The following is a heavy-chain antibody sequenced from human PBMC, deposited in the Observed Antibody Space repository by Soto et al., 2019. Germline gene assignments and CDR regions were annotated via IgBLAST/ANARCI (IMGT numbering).Heavy chain of an antibody. D-gene: IGHD4-17*01. J-gene: IGHJ2*01. CDR1: GFTFSNYG. CDR2: IWYDESNK. Sequence: QVQLVESGGGVVQPGRSLRLSCAASGFTFSNYGMHWVRQAPGKGLEWVAVIWYDESNKYYADSVKGRFTISRDNSQNALYLQMNSLRAEDTAVYYCARDPSSGDHLNYWYFDLWGRGTLVTVSS. CDR3: ARDPSSGDHLNYWYFDL. V-gene: IGHV3-33*01.